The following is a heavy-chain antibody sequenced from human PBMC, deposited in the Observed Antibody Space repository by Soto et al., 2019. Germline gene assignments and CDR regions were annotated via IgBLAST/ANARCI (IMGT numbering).Heavy chain of an antibody. CDR3: ARGVRQYSGYDTFGY. V-gene: IGHV3-21*01. CDR2: ISSSSRYI. J-gene: IGHJ4*02. CDR1: GFTFSSYS. Sequence: EVQLVESGGGLVKPGGSLRLSCAASGFTFSSYSMNWVRQAPGKGMEWGSSISSSSRYIYYADSVNGRFTISRDNAKNSLYLQMNSLRAEDTAVYYCARGVRQYSGYDTFGYWGQGTLVTVSS. D-gene: IGHD5-12*01.